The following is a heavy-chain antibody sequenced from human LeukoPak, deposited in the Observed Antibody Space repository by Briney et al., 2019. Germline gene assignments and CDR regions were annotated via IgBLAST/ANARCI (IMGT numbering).Heavy chain of an antibody. CDR3: ARPNDSSSDPFDY. Sequence: GASLKISCKGSGYSFTSYWIGWVRQMPGKGLEWMGIIYPGDSDTRYSPSFKGQVTISADKSISTAYLQWSSLKASDTAMYDCARPNDSSSDPFDYWGEGTLVTVSS. D-gene: IGHD6-6*01. V-gene: IGHV5-51*01. CDR2: IYPGDSDT. J-gene: IGHJ4*02. CDR1: GYSFTSYW.